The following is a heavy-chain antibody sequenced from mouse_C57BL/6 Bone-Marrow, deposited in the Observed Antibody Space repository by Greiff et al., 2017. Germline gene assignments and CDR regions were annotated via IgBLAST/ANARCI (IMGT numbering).Heavy chain of an antibody. CDR1: GYTFTDYN. V-gene: IGHV1-22*01. CDR2: INPNNGGT. Sequence: EVQLQQSGPELVKPGASVKMSCKASGYTFTDYNMHWVKQSHGKSLEWIGYINPNNGGTSYNQKFKGKATLTVNKSSSTAYMELRSLTSEDSAVYYCARSSNWDRGFAYWGQGTLVTVSA. D-gene: IGHD4-1*01. CDR3: ARSSNWDRGFAY. J-gene: IGHJ3*01.